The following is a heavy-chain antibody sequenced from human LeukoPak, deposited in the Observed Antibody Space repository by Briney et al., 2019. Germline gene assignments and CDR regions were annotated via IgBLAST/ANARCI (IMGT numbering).Heavy chain of an antibody. CDR1: GGSMSSGSYY. D-gene: IGHD1-26*01. J-gene: IGHJ4*02. CDR2: IYTSGST. Sequence: SETLSLTCTVSGGSMSSGSYYWSWIRQPAGKGLEWIGRIYTSGSTKYNPSVESRVTISVDTPKNQFSLKLNSVTAAYTAVYYCAREWGNAGLFDYWGQGTLVTVSS. V-gene: IGHV4-61*02. CDR3: AREWGNAGLFDY.